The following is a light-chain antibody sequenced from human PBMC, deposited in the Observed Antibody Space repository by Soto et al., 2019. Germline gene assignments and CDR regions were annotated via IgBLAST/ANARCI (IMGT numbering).Light chain of an antibody. Sequence: QSALTQPPSVSGSPGQSVTISCTGTSSDFGSYNRVSWYQQPPGTAPKLLIYEVSNRPSGVPDRFSGSKSGNTASLTISGLQAEDEADYYCSSFTSSTADVFGTGTKVTVL. J-gene: IGLJ1*01. CDR3: SSFTSSTADV. V-gene: IGLV2-18*02. CDR2: EVS. CDR1: SSDFGSYNR.